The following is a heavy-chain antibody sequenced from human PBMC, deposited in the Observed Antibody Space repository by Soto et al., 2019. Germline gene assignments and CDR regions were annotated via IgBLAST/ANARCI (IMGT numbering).Heavy chain of an antibody. Sequence: QVQLQESGPGLVKPSQTLSLTCTVSGGSISSEGYHWNWIRQHPGKGLEWIGYIYYSGSTYYNASLKSRVTISIDTSKNQFSLKMRSVTAADTAVYYCARDYYYGVDVWGQGTTVTVSS. V-gene: IGHV4-31*03. CDR3: ARDYYYGVDV. CDR2: IYYSGST. CDR1: GGSISSEGYH. J-gene: IGHJ6*02.